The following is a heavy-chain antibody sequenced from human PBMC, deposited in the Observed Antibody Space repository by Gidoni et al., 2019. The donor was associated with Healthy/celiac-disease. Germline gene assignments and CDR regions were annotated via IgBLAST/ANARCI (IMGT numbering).Heavy chain of an antibody. D-gene: IGHD4-17*01. CDR1: GFTFSSYR. V-gene: IGHV3-7*01. J-gene: IGHJ4*02. Sequence: EVQLVESGGGLVQPGGSLRISCEASGFTFSSYRMTWVRQAPGKGLEWVANIRQDGSEKYYVDSVNGRFIITRDNDKNSLYLQMNSLRAEDTAVYYWARDYGDYAEGGLDYWGQGTLVTVSS. CDR2: IRQDGSEK. CDR3: ARDYGDYAEGGLDY.